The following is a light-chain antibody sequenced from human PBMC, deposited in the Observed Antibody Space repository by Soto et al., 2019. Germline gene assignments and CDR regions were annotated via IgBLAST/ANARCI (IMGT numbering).Light chain of an antibody. CDR1: QGISSY. J-gene: IGKJ4*01. CDR2: AAS. V-gene: IGKV1-9*01. Sequence: IQLTQSPSSLSASVGDRVTITCRASQGISSYLAWYQQKPGKAPKLLIYAASTLQSGVPSRFSGSGSGTDFTLTTSSLQPEDFATYYCQQLNSYPLTFGGGTKWIS. CDR3: QQLNSYPLT.